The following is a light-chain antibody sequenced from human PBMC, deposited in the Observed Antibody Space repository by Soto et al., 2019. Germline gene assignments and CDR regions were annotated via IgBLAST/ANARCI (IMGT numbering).Light chain of an antibody. J-gene: IGKJ5*01. CDR1: QSITTY. CDR2: GAS. V-gene: IGKV3-11*01. Sequence: EIVLTQSPATLSLSPGERATLSCRASQSITTYLAWYQHKPGQPPSLLIYGASNRATGIPARFSGSGSGPDFPLTISSLEPEDSADYYCQQRSNWPPEITFGQGTRLEIK. CDR3: QQRSNWPPEIT.